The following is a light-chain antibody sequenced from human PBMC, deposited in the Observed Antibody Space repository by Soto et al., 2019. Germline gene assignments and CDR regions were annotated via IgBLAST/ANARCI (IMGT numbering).Light chain of an antibody. J-gene: IGKJ5*01. CDR3: QQYGSSPPIT. V-gene: IGKV3-20*01. Sequence: EIVLTQSPGTLSLSPGERATLSCRASQSISSTYLAWYQQKPGQAPRLLIYRASSRATGIPDRFSGSGSGTDFTLTISRLEPEDFAFYYCQQYGSSPPITFGQWTRLEIK. CDR1: QSISSTY. CDR2: RAS.